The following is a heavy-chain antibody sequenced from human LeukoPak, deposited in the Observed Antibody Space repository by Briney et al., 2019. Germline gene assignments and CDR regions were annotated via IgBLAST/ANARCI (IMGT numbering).Heavy chain of an antibody. Sequence: GGSLRLSCAASGFIFSDYYMSWIRQAPGKGLEWVSYISSSGSTIYYADSVKGRFTISRDNAKNSLYLQMNSLRAEDTAVYYCARGQILPSSGWREYGMDVWGQGTTVTVSS. D-gene: IGHD6-19*01. CDR3: ARGQILPSSGWREYGMDV. CDR1: GFIFSDYY. V-gene: IGHV3-11*01. J-gene: IGHJ6*02. CDR2: ISSSGSTI.